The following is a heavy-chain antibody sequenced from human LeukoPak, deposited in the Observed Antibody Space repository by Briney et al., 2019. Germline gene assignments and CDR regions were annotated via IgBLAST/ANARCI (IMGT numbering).Heavy chain of an antibody. CDR2: INASGGNT. Sequence: PGGSLRLSCAASGYSFNFYAMTWVRQAPGKRLQWVSTINASGGNTYYAESVRGRFTISRDNSKDTLYLQLNSLTAEDTAVYYCARDITLNRGGRSDYWGHGTLVTVSA. CDR1: GYSFNFYA. J-gene: IGHJ4*01. V-gene: IGHV3-23*01. D-gene: IGHD3-10*01. CDR3: ARDITLNRGGRSDY.